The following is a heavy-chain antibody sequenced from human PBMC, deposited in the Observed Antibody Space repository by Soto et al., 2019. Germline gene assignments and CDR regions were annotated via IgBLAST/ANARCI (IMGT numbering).Heavy chain of an antibody. D-gene: IGHD6-19*01. CDR2: IFSIDEK. CDR1: GFSFSNVRMG. V-gene: IGHV2-26*01. CDR3: ARTVEIYYGMDV. Sequence: QVTLKESGPVLVKPTETVTLTCTVSGFSFSNVRMGVSWIRQPPGKALEWLAHIFSIDEKSYSTSLKSRLTISKDTSKSQVVLTMTNMDPVDTATYYCARTVEIYYGMDVWGQGTTVTGSS. J-gene: IGHJ6*02.